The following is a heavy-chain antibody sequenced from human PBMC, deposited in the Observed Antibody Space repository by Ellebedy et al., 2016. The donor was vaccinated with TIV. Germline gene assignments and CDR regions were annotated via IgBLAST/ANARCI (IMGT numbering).Heavy chain of an antibody. CDR1: GFTFSSYA. J-gene: IGHJ3*01. CDR3: VKDQIAGDGRWVFDL. Sequence: PGGSLRLSCAASGFTFSSYAMSWVRQAPGKGLEGVSGLYGSGRGIFYSDSVKGRFTISRDNSKNTLYLQMNNLSPEDTGIYYCVKDQIAGDGRWVFDLWGQGTMVTVSS. CDR2: LYGSGRGI. V-gene: IGHV3-23*01. D-gene: IGHD5-24*01.